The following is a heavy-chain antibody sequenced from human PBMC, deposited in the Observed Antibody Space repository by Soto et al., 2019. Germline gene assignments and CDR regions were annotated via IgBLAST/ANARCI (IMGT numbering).Heavy chain of an antibody. CDR2: IYDGGTT. J-gene: IGHJ4*02. CDR1: GGSISSAAYC. V-gene: IGHV4-30-4*01. Sequence: QVQLQESGPRLVSPSQTLSLTCTVSGGSISSAAYCWSWIRQSPDKGLEWIGHIYDGGTTYSSPSLKGRVTISADTSETQFSLNLNSVSAADTAVYYCARGPSGDKVDYWGQGIQVTVSS. CDR3: ARGPSGDKVDY. D-gene: IGHD7-27*01.